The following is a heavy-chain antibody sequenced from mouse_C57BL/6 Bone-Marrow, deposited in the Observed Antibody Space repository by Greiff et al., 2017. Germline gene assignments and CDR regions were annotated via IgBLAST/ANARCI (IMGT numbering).Heavy chain of an antibody. CDR1: GFTFSSYA. D-gene: IGHD1-1*01. V-gene: IGHV5-9-1*02. J-gene: IGHJ3*01. CDR3: TREDYYGSSSFAY. Sequence: EVQLVESGEGLVKPGGSLKLSCAASGFTFSSYAMSWVSQTPEKRLEWVAYISSGGDYIYYADNVKGRFTITRATARNTLYLQMSSLKSEDTAMYYCTREDYYGSSSFAYWGQGTLVTVTA. CDR2: ISSGGDYI.